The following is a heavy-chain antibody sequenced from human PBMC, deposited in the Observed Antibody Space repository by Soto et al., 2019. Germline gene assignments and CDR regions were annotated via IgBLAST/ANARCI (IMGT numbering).Heavy chain of an antibody. CDR3: AKDGDNYDYYYGMDV. D-gene: IGHD1-20*01. V-gene: IGHV3-23*01. CDR1: GFTFGSYA. Sequence: EVQLLESGGGLVQPGGSLRLSCAASGFTFGSYAMSWVRQAPGKGLEWVSTISGSGGSTYYADSVKGRFTISRDNSKTTLYLQMNSLRAEDTAVYYCAKDGDNYDYYYGMDVWGKGPRSPSPQ. J-gene: IGHJ6*01. CDR2: ISGSGGST.